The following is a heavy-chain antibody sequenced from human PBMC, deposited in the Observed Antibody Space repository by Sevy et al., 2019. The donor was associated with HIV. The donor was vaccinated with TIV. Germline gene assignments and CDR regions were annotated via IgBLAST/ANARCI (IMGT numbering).Heavy chain of an antibody. CDR2: ISYDGSNK. D-gene: IGHD3-22*01. V-gene: IGHV3-30*04. Sequence: GGSLRLSCAASGFTFSSYPMHWVRQAPGKGLEWVAVISYDGSNKYYADSVKGRLTISRDNSKNTLYEQMNSLRAEDTAVFYCGRDREMGNYYDSSGSIDYWGQGTLVTVSS. CDR3: GRDREMGNYYDSSGSIDY. CDR1: GFTFSSYP. J-gene: IGHJ4*02.